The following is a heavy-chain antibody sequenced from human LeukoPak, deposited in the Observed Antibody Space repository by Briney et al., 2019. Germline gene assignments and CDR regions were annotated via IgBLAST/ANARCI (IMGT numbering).Heavy chain of an antibody. CDR1: GFTFRSYW. CDR3: AKDMYYDILTQGYYFDY. CDR2: IKQDGSEK. Sequence: QPGGSLRLSCAGSGFTFRSYWMAWVRQGPGKGLEWVCNIKQDGSEKYYVDSVKGRFTISRDNAKNSLYQEMNSLRAEDTAVYYCAKDMYYDILTQGYYFDYWGQGTLVTVSS. J-gene: IGHJ4*02. V-gene: IGHV3-7*01. D-gene: IGHD3-9*01.